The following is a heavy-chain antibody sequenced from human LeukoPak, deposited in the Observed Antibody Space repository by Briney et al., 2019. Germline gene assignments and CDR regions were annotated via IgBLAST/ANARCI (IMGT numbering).Heavy chain of an antibody. CDR1: GFTFSSYA. CDR2: ICSSGTTF. V-gene: IGHV3-48*01. J-gene: IGHJ4*02. CDR3: ARDGNYGSGNSPYFIDY. D-gene: IGHD3-10*01. Sequence: GGSLRLSCAASGFTFSSYAMSWVRQAPGKGLEWVSYICSSGTTFYDADSVKGRFGISRDNSKNTLYMQVNSLRAEDTAVYFCARDGNYGSGNSPYFIDYWGQGTLVTVSS.